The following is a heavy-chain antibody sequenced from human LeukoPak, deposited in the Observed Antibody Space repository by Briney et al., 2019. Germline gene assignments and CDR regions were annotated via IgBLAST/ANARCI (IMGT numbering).Heavy chain of an antibody. J-gene: IGHJ4*02. Sequence: GGSLRLSCAASGFTFSSYGMHWVRQAPGKGLEWVGFIRSKVYGGTPEYAASVKGRFTISRDDSKGIAYLQMNSLKTEDTAVYYCTRDQTPYYWGQGTLVTVSS. V-gene: IGHV3-49*04. CDR3: TRDQTPYY. CDR1: GFTFSSYG. CDR2: IRSKVYGGTP.